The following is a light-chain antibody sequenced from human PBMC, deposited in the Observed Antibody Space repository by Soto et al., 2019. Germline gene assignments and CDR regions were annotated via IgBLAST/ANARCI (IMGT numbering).Light chain of an antibody. CDR3: QQYDIFST. J-gene: IGKJ1*01. CDR2: DAS. CDR1: QSIKTW. V-gene: IGKV1-5*01. Sequence: DIQMTQSPSSLPASVGDSVTITCRTSQSIKTWLAWYQRKPGRAPNLLIYDASSLQSGVPSRFSGGGSGTEFTLTISSLQPEDFATYYCQQYDIFSTFGQGTKVDIK.